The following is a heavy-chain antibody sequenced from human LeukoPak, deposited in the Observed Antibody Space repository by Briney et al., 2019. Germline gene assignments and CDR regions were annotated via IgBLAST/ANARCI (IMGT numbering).Heavy chain of an antibody. CDR2: INPNSGGT. J-gene: IGHJ5*02. V-gene: IGHV1-2*02. Sequence: ASVKVSCKASGYTFTSYDINWVRQATGRGLEWMGWINPNSGGTNYAQKFQGRVTMTRDTSISTAYMELSRLRSDDTAVYYCARLVDTAMANWFDPWGQGTLVTVSS. CDR3: ARLVDTAMANWFDP. D-gene: IGHD5-18*01. CDR1: GYTFTSYD.